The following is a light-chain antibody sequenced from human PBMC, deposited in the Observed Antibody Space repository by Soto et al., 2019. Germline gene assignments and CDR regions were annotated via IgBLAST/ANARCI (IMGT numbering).Light chain of an antibody. CDR2: YDN. CDR1: NIGRKS. CDR3: HVWDSSSDHHV. J-gene: IGLJ1*01. V-gene: IGLV3-21*04. Sequence: SYELTQPPSESVAPGETASITCGGNNIGRKSVHWYQQKPGQAPVQVIYYDNDRPSGIPERSSGSNSGNTATLTISRVEAGDEADYYCHVWDSSSDHHVFGTGTKVTVL.